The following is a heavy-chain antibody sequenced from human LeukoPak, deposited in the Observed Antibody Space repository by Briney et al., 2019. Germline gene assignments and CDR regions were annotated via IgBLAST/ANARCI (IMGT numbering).Heavy chain of an antibody. Sequence: GGSLRLSCAASGFTFSSYAMSWVRQAPGKGLEWVSAISGSGGSTYYADSVKGRFTISRDNSKNSLHLQMNSLRAEDTALYYCAGDLPVAAADFWGQGTLVTVSS. CDR3: AGDLPVAAADF. V-gene: IGHV3-23*01. D-gene: IGHD6-13*01. CDR1: GFTFSSYA. CDR2: ISGSGGST. J-gene: IGHJ4*02.